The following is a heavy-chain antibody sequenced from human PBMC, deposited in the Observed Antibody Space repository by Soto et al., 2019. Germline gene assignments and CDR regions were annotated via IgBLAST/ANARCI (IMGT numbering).Heavy chain of an antibody. V-gene: IGHV4-39*01. CDR1: GGSITNPNDY. CDR2: IYFSGST. J-gene: IGHJ4*02. CDR3: ARGLYDMVRGVTHLAY. D-gene: IGHD3-10*01. Sequence: PSETLSLTCTVSGGSITNPNDYWGWIRQPPGKGLEWVGTIYFSGSTNYNPSLKSRVTISVDTSKNQFSLKLSSVTAADTAVYYCARGLYDMVRGVTHLAYWGQGTLVTVSS.